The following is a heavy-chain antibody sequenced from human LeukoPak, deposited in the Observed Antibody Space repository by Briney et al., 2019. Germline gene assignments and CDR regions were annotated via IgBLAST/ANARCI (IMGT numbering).Heavy chain of an antibody. CDR3: ARQGDYYDSSGYYYFDY. D-gene: IGHD3-22*01. CDR1: GGSISSYY. Sequence: SETLSLTCTVSGGSISSYYWSWIRQPPGKGLEWIGYIYYSGSTDYNPSLKSRVTISVDTSKNQFSLKLSSVTAADTAVYYCARQGDYYDSSGYYYFDYWGQGTLVTVSS. J-gene: IGHJ4*02. V-gene: IGHV4-59*08. CDR2: IYYSGST.